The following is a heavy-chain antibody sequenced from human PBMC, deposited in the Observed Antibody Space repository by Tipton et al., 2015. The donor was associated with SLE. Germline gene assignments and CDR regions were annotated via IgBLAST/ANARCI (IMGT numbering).Heavy chain of an antibody. CDR1: GASISTASYY. J-gene: IGHJ4*02. V-gene: IGHV4-61*02. CDR2: VSSSGST. CDR3: ARRRFQSASDY. D-gene: IGHD2-21*01. Sequence: TLSLTCTVSGASISTASYYWSWIRQPAGERLEWIGRVSSSGSTDYNPSLKNRVSISGDPSKNQFSLKLNSVTAADTAMYYCARRRFQSASDYWGQGTLVSVSS.